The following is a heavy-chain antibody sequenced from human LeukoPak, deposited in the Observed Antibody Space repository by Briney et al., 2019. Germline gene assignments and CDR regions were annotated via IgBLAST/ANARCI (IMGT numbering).Heavy chain of an antibody. D-gene: IGHD3-22*01. CDR1: GYSFTNFW. CDR3: ARRDDSKAFDY. Sequence: GESLKISCKGSGYSFTNFWIGWVRQMPRKGLEWMGLIYPGDSDTRYSPSFQGQVTISADKSINTAYLQWSSLKASDTAMYYCARRDDSKAFDYWAREPWSPSPQ. CDR2: IYPGDSDT. J-gene: IGHJ4*02. V-gene: IGHV5-51*01.